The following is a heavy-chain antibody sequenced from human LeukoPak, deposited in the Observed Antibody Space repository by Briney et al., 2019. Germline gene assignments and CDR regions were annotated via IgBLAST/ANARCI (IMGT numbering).Heavy chain of an antibody. J-gene: IGHJ4*02. CDR1: GGSISSYF. Sequence: PSETLSLTCNVPGGSISSYFWTWIRQPAGKGLEWIGRIHASGTTNYNSSLKSRVSMSVDTSKNQFSLKLTSVTAADTAVYFCARDGADVYGRAFDYWGQGTLVSVSS. V-gene: IGHV4-4*07. D-gene: IGHD3-10*01. CDR2: IHASGTT. CDR3: ARDGADVYGRAFDY.